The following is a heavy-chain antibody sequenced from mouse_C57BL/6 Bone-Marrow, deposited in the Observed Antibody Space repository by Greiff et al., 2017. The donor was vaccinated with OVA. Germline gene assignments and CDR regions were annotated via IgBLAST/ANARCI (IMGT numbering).Heavy chain of an antibody. J-gene: IGHJ4*01. CDR3: ARSVLGLAMDY. Sequence: QVQLKQPGAELVKPGASVKMSCKASGYTFTSYWITWVKQRPGQGLEWIGDIYPGSGSTNYNEKFKSKATLTVDTSSSTAYMQLSSLTSEDSAVYYCARSVLGLAMDYWGRGTAVTVSA. CDR1: GYTFTSYW. D-gene: IGHD4-1*01. CDR2: IYPGSGST. V-gene: IGHV1-55*01.